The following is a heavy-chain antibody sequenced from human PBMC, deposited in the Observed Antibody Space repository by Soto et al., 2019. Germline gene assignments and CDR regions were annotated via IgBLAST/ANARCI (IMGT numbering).Heavy chain of an antibody. J-gene: IGHJ4*02. CDR2: IYPSDSDT. Sequence: GESLKISCKGSGYDFPNYWIAWVRQRPGKGLEWMGTIYPSDSDTRYSPSFQGQVTISADTSLTTAYLQWSGLKASDTAMYYCARTTVSDYWGQGTLVTVSS. V-gene: IGHV5-51*01. CDR3: ARTTVSDY. CDR1: GYDFPNYW. D-gene: IGHD4-17*01.